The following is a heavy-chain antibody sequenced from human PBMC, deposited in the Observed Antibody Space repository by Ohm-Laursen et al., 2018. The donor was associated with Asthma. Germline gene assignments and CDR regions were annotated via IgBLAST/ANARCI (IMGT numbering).Heavy chain of an antibody. CDR1: GGTLGTSV. CDR3: ARKAGSCIVSTCYSLDF. V-gene: IGHV1-69*13. J-gene: IGHJ4*02. D-gene: IGHD2-15*01. CDR2: LNSVFGTS. Sequence: SVKVSCKSLGGTLGTSVIGWVRQAPGQGLEWLGGLNSVFGTSTYAQKFHNRFTITADEYTSTVNMTLSSLTSEDTAVYYCARKAGSCIVSTCYSLDFWGQGTLVTVSS.